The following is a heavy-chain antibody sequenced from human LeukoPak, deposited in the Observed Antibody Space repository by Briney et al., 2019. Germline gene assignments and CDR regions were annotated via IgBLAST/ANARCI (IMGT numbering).Heavy chain of an antibody. CDR1: GFTFSSYW. J-gene: IGHJ4*02. V-gene: IGHV3-7*01. CDR3: ARETPRRGETRDGYR. CDR2: IKQDGSET. D-gene: IGHD5-24*01. Sequence: PGESLRLSCAASGFTFSSYWMSWVRQAPGKGLEWVANIKQDGSETYYADSVKGRFTISRDNPKNLLFLQINSLRVEDTAVYYCARETPRRGETRDGYRWGQGTVVTVSS.